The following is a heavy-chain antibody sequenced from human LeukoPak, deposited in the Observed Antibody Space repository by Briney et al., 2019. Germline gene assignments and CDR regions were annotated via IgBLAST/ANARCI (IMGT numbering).Heavy chain of an antibody. CDR2: IYYSGST. Sequence: PSETLSLTCTVSGGSISSGGYYWSWIRQPPGKGLEWFGYIYYSGSTYYNPSLKSRVTISVDTSKNQFSLKLSSVTAADTAVYYCARESPYDYVWGSYRRHFDYWGQGTLVTVSS. J-gene: IGHJ4*02. CDR1: GGSISSGGYY. CDR3: ARESPYDYVWGSYRRHFDY. D-gene: IGHD3-16*02. V-gene: IGHV4-31*03.